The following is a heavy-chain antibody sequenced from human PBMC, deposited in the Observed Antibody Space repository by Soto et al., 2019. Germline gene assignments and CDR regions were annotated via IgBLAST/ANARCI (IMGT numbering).Heavy chain of an antibody. CDR1: WDSVSSNSIA. D-gene: IGHD3-10*01. J-gene: IGHJ6*02. Sequence: SQTLSLTCAISWDSVSSNSIAWNCIMQSPSRGLEWLGRTYYKSKWNNDYALSVKSRITINPDTSKNQFSLHLYSVTPEDTAVYYCTGITWFRGMDVWGQGTPVTVSS. CDR2: TYYKSKWNN. V-gene: IGHV6-1*01. CDR3: TGITWFRGMDV.